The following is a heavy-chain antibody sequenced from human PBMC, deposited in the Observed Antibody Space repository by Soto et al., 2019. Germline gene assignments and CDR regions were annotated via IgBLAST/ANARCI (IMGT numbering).Heavy chain of an antibody. Sequence: QVQLVESGGGVVQPGRSLRLSCAASGFTFSSYGMHWVRQAPGKGLEWVAVIWYVGSNKYYADSVKGRFTITRDNSKNKLYLQMNSLRGEDTAVDYCARDLGYCSGGSCYLYGMDVWGQGTTVTVSS. CDR1: GFTFSSYG. D-gene: IGHD2-15*01. CDR2: IWYVGSNK. J-gene: IGHJ6*02. CDR3: ARDLGYCSGGSCYLYGMDV. V-gene: IGHV3-33*01.